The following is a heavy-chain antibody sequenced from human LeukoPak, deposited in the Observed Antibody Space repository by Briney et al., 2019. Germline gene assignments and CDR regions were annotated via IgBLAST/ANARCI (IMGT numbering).Heavy chain of an antibody. CDR3: ARGRPNFDI. V-gene: IGHV4-59*01. J-gene: IGHJ3*02. Sequence: SETLSLTCTVSGGSISSYYWSWIRQPPGKGLEWIACIYYSGSTNYNPSLKSRVTISVDTSKNQFSLKLSSVTAADTAVYYCARGRPNFDIWGQGTMVTVSS. CDR2: IYYSGST. CDR1: GGSISSYY.